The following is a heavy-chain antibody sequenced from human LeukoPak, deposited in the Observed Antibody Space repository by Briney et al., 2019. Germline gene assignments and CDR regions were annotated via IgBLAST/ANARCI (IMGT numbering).Heavy chain of an antibody. D-gene: IGHD1-26*01. Sequence: SETLSLTCTVSGGSISSGSFYWGWIRQHPGKGLQWIGSISYSGNTHYNPSLKSRVAISVDTSKTQFSLKLSSVTAADTAVYYCARQGGVGATGFDDCWGQGTLVTVSS. CDR3: ARQGGVGATGFDDC. CDR2: ISYSGNT. CDR1: GGSISSGSFY. J-gene: IGHJ4*02. V-gene: IGHV4-39*01.